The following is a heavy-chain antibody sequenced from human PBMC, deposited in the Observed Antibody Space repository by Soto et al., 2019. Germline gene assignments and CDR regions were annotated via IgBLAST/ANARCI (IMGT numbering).Heavy chain of an antibody. CDR2: ISSSSSYI. CDR1: GFTFSSYS. Sequence: GGSLRLSCAASGFTFSSYSMNWVRQAPGKGLEWVSSISSSSSYIYYADSVKGRFTISRDNAKNSLYLQMNSLRAEDTAVYYCARDPRFRVYDSSGHDYWGQGTLVTVSS. D-gene: IGHD3-22*01. CDR3: ARDPRFRVYDSSGHDY. V-gene: IGHV3-21*01. J-gene: IGHJ4*02.